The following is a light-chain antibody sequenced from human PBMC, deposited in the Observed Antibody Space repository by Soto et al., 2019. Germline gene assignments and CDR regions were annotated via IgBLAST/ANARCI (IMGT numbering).Light chain of an antibody. V-gene: IGLV2-14*01. CDR3: SPYTSSSTLSV. J-gene: IGLJ1*01. Sequence: QSVLTQPASVSGSPGQSITISCTGTSSDVGGYNYVSWYQQHPGKAPKLMIYEVSNRPSGVSNRFSGSKSGNTASLTISGLQAEDEADYYCSPYTSSSTLSVFGTGTKVTVL. CDR1: SSDVGGYNY. CDR2: EVS.